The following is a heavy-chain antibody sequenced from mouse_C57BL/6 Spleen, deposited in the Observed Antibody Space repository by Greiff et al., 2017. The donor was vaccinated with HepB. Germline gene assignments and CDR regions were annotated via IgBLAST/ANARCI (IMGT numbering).Heavy chain of an antibody. Sequence: LQQPGAELVRPGTSVKLSCKASGYTFTSYWMHWVKQRPGQGLEWIGVIDPSDSYTNYNQKFKGKATLTVDTSSSTAYMQLSSLTSEDSAVYYCARNYYGSSYGYFDVWGTGTTVTVSS. CDR2: IDPSDSYT. V-gene: IGHV1-59*01. D-gene: IGHD1-1*01. CDR3: ARNYYGSSYGYFDV. CDR1: GYTFTSYW. J-gene: IGHJ1*03.